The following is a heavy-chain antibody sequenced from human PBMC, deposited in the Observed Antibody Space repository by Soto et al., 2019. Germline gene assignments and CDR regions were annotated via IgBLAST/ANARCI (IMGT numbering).Heavy chain of an antibody. D-gene: IGHD6-6*01. V-gene: IGHV1-69*06. CDR1: GGTFSSYA. CDR3: AREVYSSSPDRYGMDV. J-gene: IGHJ6*02. Sequence: QVQLVQSGAEVKKPGSSVKVSCKASGGTFSSYAISWVRQAPGQGLKWMGGIIPIFGTANYAQKFQGRVTITADKSTSTAYMELSSLRSEDTAVYYCAREVYSSSPDRYGMDVWGQGTTVTVSS. CDR2: IIPIFGTA.